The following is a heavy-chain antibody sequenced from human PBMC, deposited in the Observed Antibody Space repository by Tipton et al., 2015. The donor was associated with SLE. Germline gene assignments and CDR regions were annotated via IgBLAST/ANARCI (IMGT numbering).Heavy chain of an antibody. CDR3: ARAGILTGYYPYFDY. J-gene: IGHJ4*02. Sequence: TLSLTCSVSGGSISSDHWIWIRQPPGKGLEWLGYISDGGGTNYNPSLKSRVTISVDPAKNQFSLRLTSVTAADTAVYYCARAGILTGYYPYFDYWGQGTLVTVSS. D-gene: IGHD3-9*01. CDR2: ISDGGGT. CDR1: GGSISSDH. V-gene: IGHV4-4*09.